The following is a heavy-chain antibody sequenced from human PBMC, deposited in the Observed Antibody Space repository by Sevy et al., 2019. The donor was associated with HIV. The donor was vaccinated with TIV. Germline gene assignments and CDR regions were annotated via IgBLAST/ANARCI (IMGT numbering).Heavy chain of an antibody. D-gene: IGHD6-13*01. CDR3: AKGQQLITQSGSYFYYGMNV. Sequence: GGSLRLSCAASNLTFEDYAMHWVRRAPGKGLEWVSGISCNGADIGFAASVKGRFTISRDNAKSSVYLQINSLTPEDTGVYYCAKGQQLITQSGSYFYYGMNVWGQWTTVTVSS. CDR1: NLTFEDYA. V-gene: IGHV3-9*01. CDR2: ISCNGADI. J-gene: IGHJ6*02.